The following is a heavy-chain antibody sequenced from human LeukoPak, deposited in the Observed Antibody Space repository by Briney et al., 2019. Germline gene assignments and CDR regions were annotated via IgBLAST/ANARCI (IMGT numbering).Heavy chain of an antibody. V-gene: IGHV4-59*01. CDR3: ARSPPRIGNDAFDI. CDR2: IYYSGST. CDR1: GGSISSYY. D-gene: IGHD2/OR15-2a*01. Sequence: SETLSLTCTVSGGSISSYYWSWIRQPPGKGLEWIGYIYYSGSTNYNPSLKSRVTISVDTSKNQFSLKLSSVTAADTAVYYCARSPPRIGNDAFDIWGQGTMVTVSS. J-gene: IGHJ3*02.